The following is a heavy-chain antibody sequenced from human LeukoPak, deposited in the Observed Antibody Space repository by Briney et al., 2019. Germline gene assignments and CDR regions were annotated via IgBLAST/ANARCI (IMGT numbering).Heavy chain of an antibody. D-gene: IGHD1/OR15-1a*01. CDR2: IWHDGNRK. V-gene: IGHV3-33*01. J-gene: IGHJ5*02. Sequence: TSLRLSCAASGFTFSSYDMHWVRRAPGKGLEWVASIWHDGNRKYHADSVEGRFTISRDNSKNTVYVQMNSLRADDTAVYYCTRAAGITGTSRDNWFDPWGQGTLVTVSS. CDR1: GFTFSSYD. CDR3: TRAAGITGTSRDNWFDP.